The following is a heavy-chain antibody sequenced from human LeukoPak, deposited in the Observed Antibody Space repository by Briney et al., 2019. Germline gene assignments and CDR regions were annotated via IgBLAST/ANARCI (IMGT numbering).Heavy chain of an antibody. J-gene: IGHJ6*02. CDR1: GFTFSSYA. D-gene: IGHD1-1*01. V-gene: IGHV3-30-3*01. Sequence: GRSLRLSCAASGFTFSSYAMHWVRQAPGKGLEWVAVISYDGSNKYYADSVKGRFTISRDNSKNTLYLQMNSLRAEDTALYYCTKDMGTGMTYYYGMNVWGQGTTVTVSS. CDR3: TKDMGTGMTYYYGMNV. CDR2: ISYDGSNK.